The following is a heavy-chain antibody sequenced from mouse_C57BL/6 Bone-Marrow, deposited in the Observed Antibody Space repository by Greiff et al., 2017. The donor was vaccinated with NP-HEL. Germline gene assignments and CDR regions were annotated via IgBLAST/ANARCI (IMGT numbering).Heavy chain of an antibody. CDR3: ARFITTAYYFDY. J-gene: IGHJ2*01. D-gene: IGHD1-1*01. CDR1: GYAFSSYW. Sequence: VQLQQSGAELVKPGASVKISCKASGYAFSSYWMNWVKQRPGKGLEWIGQIYPGDGDTNYNGKFKGKATLTADKSSRTAYMQLSSLTSEDSAVYFCARFITTAYYFDYWGQGTTLTVSS. CDR2: IYPGDGDT. V-gene: IGHV1-80*01.